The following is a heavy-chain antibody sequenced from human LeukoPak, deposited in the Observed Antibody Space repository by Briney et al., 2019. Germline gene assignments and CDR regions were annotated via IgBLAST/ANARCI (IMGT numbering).Heavy chain of an antibody. CDR1: GGTFSGYA. V-gene: IGHV1-69*13. CDR2: IIPIFGTA. D-gene: IGHD5-24*01. CDR3: ARGKATTTYYFDY. Sequence: SVKVSCKASGGTFSGYAISWVRQAPGQGLEWMGGIIPIFGTANYAQKFQGRVTITADESTSTAYMELSSLRSEDTAVYYCARGKATTTYYFDYWGQGTLVTVSS. J-gene: IGHJ4*02.